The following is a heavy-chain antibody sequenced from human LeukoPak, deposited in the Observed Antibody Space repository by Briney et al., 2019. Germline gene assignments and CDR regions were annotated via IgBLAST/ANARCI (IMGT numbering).Heavy chain of an antibody. CDR1: GYSISSGYY. CDR2: IYHSGST. D-gene: IGHD6-13*01. CDR3: ARDADAQQQLVGFDY. Sequence: PSETLSLTRAVSGYSISSGYYWGWIRQPPGEGLEWIGSIYHSGSTYYNPSLKSRVTISVDTSKNQFSLKLSSVTAADTAVYYCARDADAQQQLVGFDYWGQGTLVTVSS. V-gene: IGHV4-38-2*02. J-gene: IGHJ4*02.